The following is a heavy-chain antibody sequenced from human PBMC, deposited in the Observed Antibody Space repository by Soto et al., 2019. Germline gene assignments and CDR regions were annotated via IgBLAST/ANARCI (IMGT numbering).Heavy chain of an antibody. J-gene: IGHJ6*02. CDR2: ISSSGSTI. V-gene: IGHV3-11*01. Sequence: PGGSLRLSCEASGFTFSDYYMSWIRQAPGKGLERVSYISSSGSTIYYADSVKGRFTISRDNAKDSLYLKMNSLRAEDTAVYYCARDDSSSRYYGMDVWGQGTTVTVSS. CDR3: ARDDSSSRYYGMDV. D-gene: IGHD6-6*01. CDR1: GFTFSDYY.